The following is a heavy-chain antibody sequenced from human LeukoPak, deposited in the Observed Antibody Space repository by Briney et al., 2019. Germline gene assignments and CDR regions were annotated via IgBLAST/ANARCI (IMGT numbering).Heavy chain of an antibody. V-gene: IGHV3-23*01. CDR2: ISGSGGGT. CDR1: GFTFSSYF. J-gene: IGHJ5*01. CDR3: ARKWWENWFDS. D-gene: IGHD2-15*01. Sequence: GGSLRLSCTASGFTFSSYFMNWVRQAPGKGLEFVSAISGSGGGTYYADSLKGRFTISRDNSKDTVYLQMNSLRAEDTAVYYCARKWWENWFDSWGQGALVTVSS.